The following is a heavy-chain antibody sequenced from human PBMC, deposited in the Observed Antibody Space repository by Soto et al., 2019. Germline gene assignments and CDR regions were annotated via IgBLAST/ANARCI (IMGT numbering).Heavy chain of an antibody. CDR1: GGTFSSYA. CDR2: IIPIFGTA. D-gene: IGHD1-26*01. CDR3: ARVMGATDSDWFDP. V-gene: IGHV1-69*13. Sequence: SVQVSFKASGGTFSSYAISWVRQAPGQGLEWMGGIIPIFGTANYAQKFQGRVTITADESTSTAYMELSSLRSEDTAVYYCARVMGATDSDWFDPWGQGTLVTVSS. J-gene: IGHJ5*02.